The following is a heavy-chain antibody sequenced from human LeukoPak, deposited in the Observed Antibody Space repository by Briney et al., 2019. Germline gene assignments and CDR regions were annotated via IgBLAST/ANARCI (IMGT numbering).Heavy chain of an antibody. CDR1: WDSVSSNSAA. J-gene: IGHJ6*02. V-gene: IGHV6-1*01. CDR2: TYYRSKWYN. D-gene: IGHD6-19*01. CDR3: ARDTDSSGWYYYYYGMDV. Sequence: SQTLSLTCAISWDSVSSNSAAWNWIRQPPSRGLEWLGRTYYRSKWYNDYAVSVKSRITINPDTSKNQFSLQLNSVTPEDTAVYYCARDTDSSGWYYYYYGMDVWGQGTTVTVSS.